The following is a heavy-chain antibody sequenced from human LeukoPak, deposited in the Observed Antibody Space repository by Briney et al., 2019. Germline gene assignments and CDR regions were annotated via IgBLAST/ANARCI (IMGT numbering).Heavy chain of an antibody. CDR2: INQDGSEK. CDR3: ARETRGESDY. Sequence: GGSLRLSCVASGFTFSSHWMTWVRQAPGKGLEWVATINQDGSEKYYVDSVKGRFTISRDNAKNSLYLQMNSLRAEDTAMYYCARETRGESDYWGHGTLVTVSS. J-gene: IGHJ4*01. D-gene: IGHD3-10*01. CDR1: GFTFSSHW. V-gene: IGHV3-7*01.